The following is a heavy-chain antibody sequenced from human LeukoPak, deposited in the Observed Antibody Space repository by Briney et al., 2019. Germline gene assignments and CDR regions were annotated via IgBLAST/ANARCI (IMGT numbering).Heavy chain of an antibody. D-gene: IGHD3-22*01. CDR3: AKDHLYYDSSGYLDY. CDR1: GFTFSSYG. J-gene: IGHJ4*02. CDR2: IRYDGSNK. V-gene: IGHV3-30*02. Sequence: GGSLRLSGAASGFTFSSYGMHWVRQAPGKGLEWVAFIRYDGSNKYYADSVKGRFTISRDNSKNTLYLQMNSLRAEDTAVYYCAKDHLYYDSSGYLDYWGQGTLVTVSS.